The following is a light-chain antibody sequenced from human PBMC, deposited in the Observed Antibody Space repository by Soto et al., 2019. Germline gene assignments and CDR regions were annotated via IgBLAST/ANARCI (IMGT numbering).Light chain of an antibody. V-gene: IGKV3-11*01. CDR3: QQRANWPLT. CDR1: QRVGTY. CDR2: GAS. Sequence: EIVLTQSPATLSLSPGERATLSCRASQRVGTYLGWYQQRPGQAPRLLIYGASNRATGIPARFRGSGSGTDFTLTISSLEPEDFAVYYCQQRANWPLTFGGGTKVDIK. J-gene: IGKJ4*01.